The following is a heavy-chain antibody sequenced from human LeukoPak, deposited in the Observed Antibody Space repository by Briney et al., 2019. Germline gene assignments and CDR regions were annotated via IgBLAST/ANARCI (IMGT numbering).Heavy chain of an antibody. CDR2: MNPNRGDT. CDR1: GYTFTRYD. CDR3: ARGLWGDFWSGDYYYYYMDV. D-gene: IGHD3-3*01. V-gene: IGHV1-8*03. J-gene: IGHJ6*03. Sequence: ASVKVSCKASGYTFTRYDINWVRQATGQGLEWMGWMNPNRGDTGYAQKFQGRVTITRNTSISTAYTELSSLRSEDTAVYYCARGLWGDFWSGDYYYYYMDVWAKGTTVTVSS.